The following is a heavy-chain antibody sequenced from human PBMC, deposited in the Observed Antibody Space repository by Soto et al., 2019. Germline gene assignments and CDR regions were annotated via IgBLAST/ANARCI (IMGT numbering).Heavy chain of an antibody. D-gene: IGHD7-27*01. CDR3: ARDLKLGTFDY. CDR1: GGSVSSSSYY. CDR2: INHSGST. Sequence: SETLSLTCTVSGGSVSSSSYYWGWVRQPPGKGLEWIGEINHSGSTNYNPSLKSRVTISVDTSKNQFSLKLSSVTAADTAVYYCARDLKLGTFDYWGQGTLVTVSS. V-gene: IGHV4-39*07. J-gene: IGHJ4*02.